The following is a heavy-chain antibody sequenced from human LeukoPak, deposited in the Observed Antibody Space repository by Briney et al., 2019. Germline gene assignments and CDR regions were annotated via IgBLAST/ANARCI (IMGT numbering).Heavy chain of an antibody. V-gene: IGHV1-69*13. CDR3: ARVVKTYYYDSSGYWRDSVHAFDI. J-gene: IGHJ3*02. CDR1: GGTFSSYA. Sequence: GASVKVSCKASGGTFSSYAISWVRQAPGQGLEWMGGIIPIFGTANYAQKFQGRVTITADEYTSTAYMELSSLRSEDTAVYYCARVVKTYYYDSSGYWRDSVHAFDIWGQGTMVTVSS. D-gene: IGHD3-22*01. CDR2: IIPIFGTA.